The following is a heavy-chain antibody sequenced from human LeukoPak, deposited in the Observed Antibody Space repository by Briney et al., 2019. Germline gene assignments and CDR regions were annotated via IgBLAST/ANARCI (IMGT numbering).Heavy chain of an antibody. D-gene: IGHD3-22*01. V-gene: IGHV3-48*02. Sequence: PGGSLRLSCAASGFTFSSYSMNWVRQAPGKGLEWVSYISSSSTTYYADSVKGRFTISRDNAKNSLYLQMNSLRDEDTAVYYCARDVHYYDSSGPNWFDPWGQGTLVTVSS. J-gene: IGHJ5*02. CDR3: ARDVHYYDSSGPNWFDP. CDR2: ISSSSTT. CDR1: GFTFSSYS.